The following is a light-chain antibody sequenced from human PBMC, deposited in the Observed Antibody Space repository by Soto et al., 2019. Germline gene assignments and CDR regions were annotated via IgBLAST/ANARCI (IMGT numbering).Light chain of an antibody. V-gene: IGKV1-5*03. CDR1: QSIASW. CDR3: QQYNSYWT. CDR2: KAS. J-gene: IGKJ1*01. Sequence: DIQMTQSPSILSASVGDRVTITCRASQSIASWLAWYQQKPGKAPKILIYKASSLESGVPSRFSGSGSVTEFTLTISSLQPDDLANYYCQQYNSYWTFGQGTKVEIK.